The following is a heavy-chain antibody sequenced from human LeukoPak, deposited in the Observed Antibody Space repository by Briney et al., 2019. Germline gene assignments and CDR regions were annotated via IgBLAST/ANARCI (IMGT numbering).Heavy chain of an antibody. V-gene: IGHV3-48*01. CDR3: ARAARLADAFDI. J-gene: IGHJ3*02. CDR2: ISSSSATM. D-gene: IGHD6-6*01. CDR1: GFTFSSYS. Sequence: GGSLRLSCAASGFTFSSYSMNWVRQAPGKGLEWVSYISSSSATMYYADSVKGRFTISRDNAKNSLYLQMNSLRAEDTAVYYCARAARLADAFDIWGQGTMVTVSS.